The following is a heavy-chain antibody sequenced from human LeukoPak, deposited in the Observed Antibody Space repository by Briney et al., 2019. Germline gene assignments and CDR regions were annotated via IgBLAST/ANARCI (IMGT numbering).Heavy chain of an antibody. J-gene: IGHJ6*02. CDR1: GGSISSGGYC. Sequence: SETLSLTCTVSGGSISSGGYCWGWIRQHPGKGLEWIGYIYYSGSTYYNPSPKGRVTISVDTSKNQFSLKLSSVTAADTAVYYCAGGEGADWNGGMDVWGQGTTVTVSS. CDR3: AGGEGADWNGGMDV. CDR2: IYYSGST. D-gene: IGHD1-1*01. V-gene: IGHV4-31*03.